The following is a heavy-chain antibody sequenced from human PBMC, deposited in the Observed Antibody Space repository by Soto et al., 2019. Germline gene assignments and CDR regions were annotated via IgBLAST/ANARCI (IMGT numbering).Heavy chain of an antibody. CDR2: IGPNRGDT. Sequence: AASVKVSCKASGYTFTGYYIHWVRQAPGQGLEWMGEIGPNRGDTKYAQKFQGRVTMTRDTSISTVYMELSNLSPDDTAVYYCGRGRSGELVVFYWGQGTLVTVSS. D-gene: IGHD1-7*01. CDR1: GYTFTGYY. J-gene: IGHJ4*02. V-gene: IGHV1-2*02. CDR3: GRGRSGELVVFY.